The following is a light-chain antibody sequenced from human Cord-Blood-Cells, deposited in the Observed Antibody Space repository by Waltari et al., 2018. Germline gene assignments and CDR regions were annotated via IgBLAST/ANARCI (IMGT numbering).Light chain of an antibody. J-gene: IGLJ1*01. CDR1: SSDVGGYNY. CDR2: EVS. V-gene: IGLV2-14*01. CDR3: SSYTSSSTYV. Sequence: QSALTQPAPLSGSPGQSITISCTGTSSDVGGYNYVSWYQQHPGKAPKLMIYEVSNRPSGVSNRFSGSKSGNTASLTISGLQAEDEADYYCSSYTSSSTYVFGTGTKVTVL.